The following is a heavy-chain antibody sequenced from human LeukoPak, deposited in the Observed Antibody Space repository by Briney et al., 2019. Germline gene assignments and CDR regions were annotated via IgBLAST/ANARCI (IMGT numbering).Heavy chain of an antibody. CDR1: GGSISSYY. V-gene: IGHV4-59*12. Sequence: SQTLSLTCTVSGGSISSYYWSWIRQPPGKGLEWIGNIYYGGSTNYNPSLKSRVTISVDTSKNQFSLQLNSVTPEDTAVYYCLRAYHPGGWFDPWGQGTLVTVSS. D-gene: IGHD2-21*01. CDR3: LRAYHPGGWFDP. CDR2: IYYGGST. J-gene: IGHJ5*02.